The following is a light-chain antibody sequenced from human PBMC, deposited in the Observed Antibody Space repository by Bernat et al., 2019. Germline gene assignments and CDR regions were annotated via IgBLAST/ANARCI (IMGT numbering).Light chain of an antibody. V-gene: IGKV1-5*03. CDR3: QQYNRYYT. CDR1: QSISSW. Sequence: DIEMTQSPSTLSASVGDRVTITCRASQSISSWLAWYQQKPGKAPKLLIYKASSIESGIPSRFSGSGSGTEFTLTISSLQPDDFATYYCQQYNRYYTFGQGTKLEIK. J-gene: IGKJ2*01. CDR2: KAS.